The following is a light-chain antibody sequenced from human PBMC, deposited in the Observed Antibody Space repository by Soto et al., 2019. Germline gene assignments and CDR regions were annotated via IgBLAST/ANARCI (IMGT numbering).Light chain of an antibody. CDR2: GAS. CDR1: QSLSSNS. CDR3: QQYGTSPYT. V-gene: IGKV3-20*01. J-gene: IGKJ5*01. Sequence: EMVLTQAPVTVSLSPGERATLSCGTSQSLSSNSLAWYQQKPGQAPRLLIYGASSRATGIPDRFSGSGSGTDFTLTISRLEPKDFAVYYCQQYGTSPYTFGPGTRLEIK.